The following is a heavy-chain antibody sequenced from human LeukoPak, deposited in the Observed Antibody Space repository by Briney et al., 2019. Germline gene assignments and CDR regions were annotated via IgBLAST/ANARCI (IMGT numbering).Heavy chain of an antibody. J-gene: IGHJ4*02. D-gene: IGHD3-10*01. CDR1: GYTFTGYY. CDR3: ARDWNYYGSGSYPDY. CDR2: INPNSGGT. Sequence: ASVKASCKASGYTFTGYYMHWVRQAPGQGLEWMGWINPNSGGTNYAQKFQGRVTMTRDTSISTAYMELSRLRSDDTAVYYCARDWNYYGSGSYPDYWGQGTLVTVSS. V-gene: IGHV1-2*02.